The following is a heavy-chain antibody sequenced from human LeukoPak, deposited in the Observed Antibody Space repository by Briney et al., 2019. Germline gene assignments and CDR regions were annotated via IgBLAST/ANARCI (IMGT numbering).Heavy chain of an antibody. Sequence: ASVKVSCKASGYTFTSYGISWVRQAPGQGLEWMGWISAYNGNTNYAQKFQDRVTMTRNTSISTAYMELSSLRSEDTAVYYCARVRGDVVVPAAMLNWFDPWGQGTLVTVSS. CDR3: ARVRGDVVVPAAMLNWFDP. D-gene: IGHD2-2*01. J-gene: IGHJ5*02. V-gene: IGHV1-18*01. CDR1: GYTFTSYG. CDR2: ISAYNGNT.